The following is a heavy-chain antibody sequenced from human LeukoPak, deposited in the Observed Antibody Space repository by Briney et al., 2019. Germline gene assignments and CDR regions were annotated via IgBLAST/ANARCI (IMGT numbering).Heavy chain of an antibody. CDR2: ISYDGSNK. CDR3: ARDPLPSYYGSGSYLDY. V-gene: IGHV3-30*03. Sequence: GGSLRLSCAASGFTFSSYGMHWVRQAPGKGLEWVAVISYDGSNKYYADSVKGRFTISRDNSKNTLYLQMNSLRAEDTAVYYCARDPLPSYYGSGSYLDYWGQGILVTVSS. J-gene: IGHJ4*02. D-gene: IGHD3-10*01. CDR1: GFTFSSYG.